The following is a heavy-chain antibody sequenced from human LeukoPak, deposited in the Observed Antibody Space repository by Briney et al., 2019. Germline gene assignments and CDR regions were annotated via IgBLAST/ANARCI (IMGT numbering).Heavy chain of an antibody. J-gene: IGHJ4*02. CDR2: INHSGST. CDR3: ARLGSSPLIAAAPTGAFDI. CDR1: GESFSGYY. Sequence: SETLSLTCAVYGESFSGYYWSWIRQPPGKGLEWIGEINHSGSTNYNPSLKSRVTISVDTSKNQFSLKLSSVTAADTAVYYCARLGSSPLIAAAPTGAFDIWGQGTLVTVSS. D-gene: IGHD6-13*01. V-gene: IGHV4-34*01.